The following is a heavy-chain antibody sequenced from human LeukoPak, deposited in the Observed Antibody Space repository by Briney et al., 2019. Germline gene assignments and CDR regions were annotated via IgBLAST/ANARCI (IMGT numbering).Heavy chain of an antibody. CDR1: GFTFSSYW. CDR2: INIGVSDT. Sequence: HPGGSLRLSCAASGFTFSSYWMHWVRHAPGKGLMWVSRINIGVSDTLYADSVKGRFTISRDNAKNTLYLQMNSLRAEDTAVYYCARGMATVTGPFDSWGQGTLVTASS. V-gene: IGHV3-74*01. CDR3: ARGMATVTGPFDS. J-gene: IGHJ4*02. D-gene: IGHD4-17*01.